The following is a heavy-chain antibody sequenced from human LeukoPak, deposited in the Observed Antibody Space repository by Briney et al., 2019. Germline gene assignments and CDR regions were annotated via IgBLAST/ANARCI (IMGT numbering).Heavy chain of an antibody. Sequence: PGGSLRLSCAASGFTFSSCAMSWVRQAPGEGLEWVSTISFGGATTYYADSVKGRFTISRDNSKNTLYLQMNSMRAEDTAVYYCAKGDVVTAIFPLDYWGQGTLVIVSS. CDR3: AKGDVVTAIFPLDY. D-gene: IGHD5-12*01. CDR2: ISFGGATT. J-gene: IGHJ4*02. CDR1: GFTFSSCA. V-gene: IGHV3-23*01.